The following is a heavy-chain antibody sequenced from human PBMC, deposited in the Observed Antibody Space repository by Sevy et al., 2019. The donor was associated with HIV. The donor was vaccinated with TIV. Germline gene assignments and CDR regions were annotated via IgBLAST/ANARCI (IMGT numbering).Heavy chain of an antibody. Sequence: SETLSLTCTVSGGSVSSGSYYWSWIRQPPGKGLEWIGYIYYSGGTNYNPSLKSRVTISVDTSKNQFSLKLSSVTAADTAVYYCARAHTAAGMVDAFDIWGQGTMVTVSS. CDR1: GGSVSSGSYY. J-gene: IGHJ3*02. V-gene: IGHV4-61*01. CDR3: ARAHTAAGMVDAFDI. D-gene: IGHD6-13*01. CDR2: IYYSGGT.